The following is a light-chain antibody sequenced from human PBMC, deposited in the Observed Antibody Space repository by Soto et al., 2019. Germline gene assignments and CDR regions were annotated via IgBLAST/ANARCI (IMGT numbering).Light chain of an antibody. Sequence: SYELTQPPSVSVAPGKTARITCGGNNIGSKSVHWFQQRPGQAPLLVIYYDTDRPSGIPERFSGANTGDTATLTISRVEAGDEADYYCQVWDTTDYVFGPGTKVTVL. J-gene: IGLJ1*01. V-gene: IGLV3-21*04. CDR2: YDT. CDR3: QVWDTTDYV. CDR1: NIGSKS.